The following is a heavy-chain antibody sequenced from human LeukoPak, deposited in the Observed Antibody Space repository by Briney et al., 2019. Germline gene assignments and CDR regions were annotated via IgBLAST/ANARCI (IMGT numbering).Heavy chain of an antibody. J-gene: IGHJ4*02. CDR3: ARGPYSANYYVGDH. CDR1: GFTFSNYW. D-gene: IGHD1-26*01. V-gene: IGHV3-74*01. CDR2: INSDGSST. Sequence: GGSLRLSCAASGFTFSNYWMHWVRQAPGKGLVWVSRINSDGSSTSYADSVKGRFTISRDNAKNTLYLQMNSLSAVDTAVYYCARGPYSANYYVGDHWGQGTLVTVSS.